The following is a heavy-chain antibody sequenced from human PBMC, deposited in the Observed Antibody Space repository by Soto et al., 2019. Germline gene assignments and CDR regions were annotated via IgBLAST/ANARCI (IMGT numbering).Heavy chain of an antibody. Sequence: QVQLQESGPGLVKPSQTLSLTCTVSGGSISSGGYYWSWIRQHPGKGLEWIGYIYYSGSTYYNPSXKSRVTISVDXXKXQXXLKLSSVTAADTAVYYCAREWVGYCSGGSCDRVDYWGQGTLVTVSS. CDR1: GGSISSGGYY. D-gene: IGHD2-15*01. J-gene: IGHJ4*02. CDR3: AREWVGYCSGGSCDRVDY. CDR2: IYYSGST. V-gene: IGHV4-31*03.